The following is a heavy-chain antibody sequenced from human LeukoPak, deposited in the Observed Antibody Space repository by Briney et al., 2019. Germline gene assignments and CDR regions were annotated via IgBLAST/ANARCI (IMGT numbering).Heavy chain of an antibody. CDR1: GASISGYY. D-gene: IGHD2/OR15-2a*01. J-gene: IGHJ3*02. V-gene: IGHV4-59*01. CDR3: ERCLSRCNNGFDI. CDR2: IYYSGST. Sequence: SETLSLTCSVSGASISGYYWSWLRQPPGKGLEWFGHIYYSGSTTYNPSLKSRVTISVDTSKNQFSLKLSSVTTADTAVYYCERCLSRCNNGFDIWGQGTMVTVSS.